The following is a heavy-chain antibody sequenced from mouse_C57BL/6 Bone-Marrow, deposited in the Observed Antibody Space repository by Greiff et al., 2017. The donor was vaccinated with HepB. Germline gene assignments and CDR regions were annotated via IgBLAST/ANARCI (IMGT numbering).Heavy chain of an antibody. D-gene: IGHD2-4*01. CDR2: ISYDGSN. Sequence: EVKLQESGPGLVKPSQSLSLTCSVTGYSITSGYYWNWIRQFPGNKLEWLGYISYDGSNNYNPSLKNRISITRDTSKNQFFLKLNSLTTEDTATYYCARYHYYDYDEGYAMDYWGQGPSVTVSS. CDR1: GYSITSGYY. V-gene: IGHV3-6*01. CDR3: ARYHYYDYDEGYAMDY. J-gene: IGHJ4*01.